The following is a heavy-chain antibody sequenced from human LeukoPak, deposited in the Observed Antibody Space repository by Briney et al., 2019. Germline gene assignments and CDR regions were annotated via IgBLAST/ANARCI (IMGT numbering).Heavy chain of an antibody. CDR2: IFTSGST. CDR1: GGSISSYY. Sequence: SETLSLTCTVSGGSISSYYWSWIRQPAGKGLEWIGRIFTSGSTNYNPSLKSRVTMSEDTSKNQFSLKLSSVTAADTAVYYCARDLCSSTSCYYFDYWGQGTLVTVSS. D-gene: IGHD2-2*01. J-gene: IGHJ4*02. V-gene: IGHV4-4*07. CDR3: ARDLCSSTSCYYFDY.